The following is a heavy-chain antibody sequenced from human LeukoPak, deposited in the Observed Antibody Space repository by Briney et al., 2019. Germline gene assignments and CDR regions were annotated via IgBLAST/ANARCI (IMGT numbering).Heavy chain of an antibody. CDR1: GYTFISFW. D-gene: IGHD5-24*01. CDR2: IFPDDSDT. Sequence: GESLKISCKGSGYTFISFWIGWVRQMPGKGPEWLGMIFPDDSDTRYSPSFQGQVTISVDKPLSTAYLHWSSLKASDTAMYYCTRSTRMANPDYWGQGTQVTVSS. CDR3: TRSTRMANPDY. V-gene: IGHV5-51*04. J-gene: IGHJ4*02.